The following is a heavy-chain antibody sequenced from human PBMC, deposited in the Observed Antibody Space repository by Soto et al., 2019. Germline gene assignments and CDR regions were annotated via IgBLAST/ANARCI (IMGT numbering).Heavy chain of an antibody. D-gene: IGHD5-18*01. Sequence: AGGSLRLSCTVSGFSVTNSYINWVRQAPGKGLEWVSILYSSGTTYYADSVRGRFTVSRDDSKNTLFLHMNSLSADDTAVYYCARDWSKFSYNYPYYYAMDAWGQGTTVTVSS. J-gene: IGHJ6*02. V-gene: IGHV3-53*01. CDR2: LYSSGTT. CDR3: ARDWSKFSYNYPYYYAMDA. CDR1: GFSVTNSY.